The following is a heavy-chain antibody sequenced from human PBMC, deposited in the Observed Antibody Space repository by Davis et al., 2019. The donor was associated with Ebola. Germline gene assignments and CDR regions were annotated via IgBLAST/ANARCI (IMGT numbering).Heavy chain of an antibody. CDR3: ATCGFCVSTSGVDY. CDR1: GFTFSSFA. V-gene: IGHV3-23*01. D-gene: IGHD5/OR15-5a*01. CDR2: IRHSGDST. Sequence: PGGSLRLSCAASGFTFSSFAMSWVRQAPGKGLEWVSGIRHSGDSTYYADSVKGRFTISRDNSKNTLYLQMNNLRGDDTAVYYCATCGFCVSTSGVDYWGQGTLVTVSS. J-gene: IGHJ4*02.